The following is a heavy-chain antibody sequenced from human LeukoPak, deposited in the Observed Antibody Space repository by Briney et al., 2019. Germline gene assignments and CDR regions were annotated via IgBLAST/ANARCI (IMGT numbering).Heavy chain of an antibody. Sequence: ASVKVSCKASGYTFTSYGISWVRQAPGQGLEWMGWISAYNGNTNYAQKLQGRVTMTTDTSTSTAYMELRSLRSDDTAVYYCARAKNTYYYDSSGYYYVFFDYWGQGTLVTVSS. J-gene: IGHJ4*02. D-gene: IGHD3-22*01. V-gene: IGHV1-18*01. CDR1: GYTFTSYG. CDR2: ISAYNGNT. CDR3: ARAKNTYYYDSSGYYYVFFDY.